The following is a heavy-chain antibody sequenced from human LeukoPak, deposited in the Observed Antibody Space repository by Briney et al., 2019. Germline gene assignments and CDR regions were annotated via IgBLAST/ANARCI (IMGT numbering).Heavy chain of an antibody. CDR3: ARYGYNAGYFDY. CDR2: IYTSGST. D-gene: IGHD5-24*01. J-gene: IGHJ4*02. V-gene: IGHV4-61*02. CDR1: GGSISSGSYY. Sequence: PSQTLSLTCTVSGGSISSGSYYWSWIRQPAGKGLEWIGRIYTSGSTNYNPSLKSRVTISVDTSKNQFSLKLSSVTAADTAVYYCARYGYNAGYFDYWGQGTLVTVSS.